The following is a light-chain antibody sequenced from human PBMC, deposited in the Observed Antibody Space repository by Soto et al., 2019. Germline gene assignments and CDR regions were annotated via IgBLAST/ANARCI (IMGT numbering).Light chain of an antibody. CDR2: DVS. J-gene: IGLJ2*01. CDR3: SSYTSTSTVV. CDR1: SSDVGGYNY. Sequence: QSVLTQPDSVSGSPGQSITISCTGTSSDVGGYNYVSWYQHHPGKAPKLMIYDVSNRPSGVSNRFSGSKSDNTASLTISGLQAEDEADYYCSSYTSTSTVVFGGGTKLTVL. V-gene: IGLV2-14*03.